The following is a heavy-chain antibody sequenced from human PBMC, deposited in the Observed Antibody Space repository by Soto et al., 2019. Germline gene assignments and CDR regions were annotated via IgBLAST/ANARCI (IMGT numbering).Heavy chain of an antibody. J-gene: IGHJ4*02. V-gene: IGHV4-30-4*01. Sequence: PSETLSLTCTVSGVSISSGSYYWSWIRQPPGKGLEWIGFMSYSGITSYNASLKSRVTMSVDTSKNQFSLSLSFVTAADTAVYYCATMGTPATGLYYFDNWGQGTLVTVSS. CDR1: GVSISSGSYY. D-gene: IGHD1-7*01. CDR3: ATMGTPATGLYYFDN. CDR2: MSYSGIT.